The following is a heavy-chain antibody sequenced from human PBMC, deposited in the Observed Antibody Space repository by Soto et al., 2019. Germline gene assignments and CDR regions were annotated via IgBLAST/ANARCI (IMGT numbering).Heavy chain of an antibody. CDR1: GYTFTSYG. D-gene: IGHD3-3*01. V-gene: IGHV1-18*01. CDR2: ISAYNGNT. J-gene: IGHJ6*02. Sequence: ASVKVSFKASGYTFTSYGISWLRQAPGQGLEWMGWISAYNGNTNYAQKLQGRVTMTTDTSTSTAYMELRSLRSDDTAVYYCARTYYDFWSGYPRAYYYYGMDVWGQGTTVTVSS. CDR3: ARTYYDFWSGYPRAYYYYGMDV.